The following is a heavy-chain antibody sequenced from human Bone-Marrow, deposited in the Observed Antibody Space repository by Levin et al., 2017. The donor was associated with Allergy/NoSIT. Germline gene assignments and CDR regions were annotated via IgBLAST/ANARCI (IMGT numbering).Heavy chain of an antibody. CDR3: ARDYRRSGNLYYYGMDV. D-gene: IGHD3-3*01. Sequence: GSLRLSCAVSGFTFKSYTMNWVRQAPGKGLEWVSCVSGTSYYIKYADSVKGRFTISRDTAKNLLYLEMNNLRDEDTAIYYCARDYRRSGNLYYYGMDVWGRGTMVTVSS. CDR2: VSGTSYYI. CDR1: GFTFKSYT. J-gene: IGHJ6*02. V-gene: IGHV3-21*01.